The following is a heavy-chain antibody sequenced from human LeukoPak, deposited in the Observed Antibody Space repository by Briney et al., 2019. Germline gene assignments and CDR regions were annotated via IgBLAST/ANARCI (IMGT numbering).Heavy chain of an antibody. CDR2: ITPSGGST. D-gene: IGHD3-22*01. Sequence: ASVKVSCKASGGTFSSYAISWVRQAPGQGLEWMGIITPSGGSTTYAQKFQGRVTMTRDTSTSTVYMELSSLRSEDTAVYYCAREGSSGYYYFDYWGQGTLVTVSS. V-gene: IGHV1-46*01. CDR3: AREGSSGYYYFDY. J-gene: IGHJ4*02. CDR1: GGTFSSYA.